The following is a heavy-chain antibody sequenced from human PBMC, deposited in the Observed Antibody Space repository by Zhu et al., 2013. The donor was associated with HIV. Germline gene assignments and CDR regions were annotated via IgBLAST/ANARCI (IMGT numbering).Heavy chain of an antibody. Sequence: QLVQSGPEVKKPGTSVKVSCKASGFTFTTSAVQWVRQARGQRLEWIGWIVVGSGNTNYAQRFQERVTITRDMSTSTAHMELSSLRSEDTAVYYCARVICKGAYCGGDSNWNFDLWGRGTLVTVSS. J-gene: IGHJ2*01. D-gene: IGHD2-21*02. V-gene: IGHV1-58*01. CDR3: ARVICKGAYCGGDSNWNFDL. CDR1: GFTFTTSA. CDR2: IVVGSGNT.